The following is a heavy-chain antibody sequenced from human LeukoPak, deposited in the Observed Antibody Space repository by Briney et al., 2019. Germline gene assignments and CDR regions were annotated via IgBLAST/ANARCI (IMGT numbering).Heavy chain of an antibody. Sequence: ASVKVSCKASRYTFTDYYMHWVRQASGQGLEWMGWINPNSGDTNSAQKFQGRVTMTRDTSITTAYMELSRLRSDDTAVYYCASKTGNCTTNRCLHYYGMDVWGQGTTVTVSS. CDR3: ASKTGNCTTNRCLHYYGMDV. V-gene: IGHV1-2*02. J-gene: IGHJ6*02. CDR2: INPNSGDT. CDR1: RYTFTDYY. D-gene: IGHD2/OR15-2a*01.